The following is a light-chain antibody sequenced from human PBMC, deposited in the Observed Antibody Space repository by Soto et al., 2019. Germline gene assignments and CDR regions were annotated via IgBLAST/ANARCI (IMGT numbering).Light chain of an antibody. CDR1: QGSSSY. CDR3: QSSNSYQWT. J-gene: IGKJ1*01. CDR2: GAS. Sequence: AIRMTQSPSSFSASTGVRVTITCRASQGSSSYLAWYQQRPGEPPKLLIYGASTLHSGVPSRFSGSGSGTEFTLTLSCLQSEDFAMYYCQSSNSYQWTFRQGT. V-gene: IGKV1-8*01.